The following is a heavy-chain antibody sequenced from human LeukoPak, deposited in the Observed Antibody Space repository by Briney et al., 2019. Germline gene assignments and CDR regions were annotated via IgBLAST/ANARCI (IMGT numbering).Heavy chain of an antibody. CDR2: IYTSGAT. D-gene: IGHD4-11*01. CDR1: GDSVDGFY. J-gene: IGHJ6*03. V-gene: IGHV4-4*07. Sequence: SETLSLACTVFGDSVDGFYWSWIRQAAGKGPEWLGRIYTSGATNCYPSLESRVSMSIDTSKNQFSLKLSSVTAADTAVYYCARGGAYSKSHYLYYQFMDVWGKGTTVTVSS. CDR3: ARGGAYSKSHYLYYQFMDV.